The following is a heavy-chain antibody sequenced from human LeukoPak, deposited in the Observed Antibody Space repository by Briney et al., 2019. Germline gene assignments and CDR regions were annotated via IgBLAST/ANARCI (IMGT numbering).Heavy chain of an antibody. V-gene: IGHV4-34*01. CDR2: INHSGST. CDR1: GGSFSGYY. CDR3: ARVLRRGDWFDP. Sequence: PSETLSLTCAVYGGSFSGYYWSWIRQPPGKGLEWIGEINHSGSTNYNPSLKSRVTMSVDTSKNQFSLKLSSVTAADTAVYYCARVLRRGDWFDPWGQGTLVTVSS. D-gene: IGHD2-8*01. J-gene: IGHJ5*02.